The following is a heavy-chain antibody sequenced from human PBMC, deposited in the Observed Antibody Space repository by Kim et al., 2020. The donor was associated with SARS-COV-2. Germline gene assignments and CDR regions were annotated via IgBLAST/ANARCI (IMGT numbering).Heavy chain of an antibody. V-gene: IGHV4-39*01. CDR1: GAAVSDDSFY. Sequence: SETLSLTCAVSGAAVSDDSFYWGWVRLAPGQGPEWIGTISSGGTTYYNPSLRRRVSLSMDTSNNQYTLQLTSVAAADTAVYYCASRGGWGSYTNIWGRGT. D-gene: IGHD3-16*01. CDR2: ISSGGTT. J-gene: IGHJ3*02. CDR3: ASRGGWGSYTNI.